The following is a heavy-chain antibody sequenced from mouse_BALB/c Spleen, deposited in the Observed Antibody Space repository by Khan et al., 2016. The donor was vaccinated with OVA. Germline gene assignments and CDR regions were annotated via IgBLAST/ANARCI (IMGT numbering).Heavy chain of an antibody. Sequence: VQLQQSGPELVKPGASVKISCKASGYSFTGYFMNWVMQSHGKSLEWIGRINPHVGETFYNQKFKDKATLTVDESSSTAHMEHRSLGSEDSAVYYCARIYRSDFDYWGQGTTLTVSS. J-gene: IGHJ2*01. V-gene: IGHV1-20*02. D-gene: IGHD1-1*01. CDR2: INPHVGET. CDR1: GYSFTGYF. CDR3: ARIYRSDFDY.